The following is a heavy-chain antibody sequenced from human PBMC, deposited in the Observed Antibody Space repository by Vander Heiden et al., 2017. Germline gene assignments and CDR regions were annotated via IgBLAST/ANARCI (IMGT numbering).Heavy chain of an antibody. V-gene: IGHV4-4*07. D-gene: IGHD2-2*01. J-gene: IGHJ5*02. Sequence: QVPLPESGPCLVKPSQTLSLTCPVSGRSITDYYWTWSRQPAGKGLEWIGRIYTSGSTNYNPSLKSRVAMSVDTSKNQFSLKMTSVTAADTAVYYCARNRYCTSTSCYYWFDPWGQGTLVTVSS. CDR2: IYTSGST. CDR3: ARNRYCTSTSCYYWFDP. CDR1: GRSITDYY.